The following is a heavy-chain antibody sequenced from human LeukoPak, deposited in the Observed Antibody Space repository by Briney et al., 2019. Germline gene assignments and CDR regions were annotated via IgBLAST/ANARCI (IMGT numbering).Heavy chain of an antibody. CDR2: IYYSGST. V-gene: IGHV4-31*03. CDR3: AKSREEIRGLDAFDI. D-gene: IGHD5-24*01. Sequence: SQTLSLTCSVSGGSISSDDYCWNWIRQHPGKGLEWIGYIYYSGSTYYNPSLKSRVALSVDTSKNQFSLKLSSLTAADTAVYYCAKSREEIRGLDAFDIWGQGTMVTVSS. J-gene: IGHJ3*02. CDR1: GGSISSDDYC.